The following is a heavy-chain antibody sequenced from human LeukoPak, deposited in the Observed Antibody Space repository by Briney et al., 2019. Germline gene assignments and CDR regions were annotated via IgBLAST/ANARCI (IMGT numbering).Heavy chain of an antibody. V-gene: IGHV3-23*01. CDR3: ARDYYCSGGSCYDGFDI. CDR2: ISGSGGSR. J-gene: IGHJ3*02. Sequence: PGGSLRLSCAASGFIFSSYAMSWVRQAPGKGLERVSGISGSGGSRYYADSVKGRFTISRDNSKNTLYLQMNSLRAEDTAVYYCARDYYCSGGSCYDGFDIWGQGQWSPSLQ. CDR1: GFIFSSYA. D-gene: IGHD2-15*01.